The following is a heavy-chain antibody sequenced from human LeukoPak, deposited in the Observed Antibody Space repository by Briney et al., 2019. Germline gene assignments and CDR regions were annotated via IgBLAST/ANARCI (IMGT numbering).Heavy chain of an antibody. V-gene: IGHV3-7*01. J-gene: IGHJ4*02. CDR3: AKTDGYTYGKLHY. Sequence: GGSLRLSCAASGFTFISYWMSWVRQAPGKGLEWVANIKQDGSEKYYVDSVKGRFTISRDNAKNSLYLQMNSLRAEDTAVYYCAKTDGYTYGKLHYWGQGTLVTVSS. D-gene: IGHD5-18*01. CDR1: GFTFISYW. CDR2: IKQDGSEK.